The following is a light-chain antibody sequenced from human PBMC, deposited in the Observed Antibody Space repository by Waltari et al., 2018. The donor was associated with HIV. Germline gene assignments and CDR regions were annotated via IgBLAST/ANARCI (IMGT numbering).Light chain of an antibody. CDR2: RNN. V-gene: IGLV1-44*01. CDR1: SSNIGSDT. Sequence: SVLTQPPSASGTPGQSVTISCSGSSSNIGSDTVNWYQHLPGTAPKLLIYRNNERPSGVPDRFSGSKSGTSASLAISVLQSEDEADYYCAAWDDTLNGPVFGGGTKLTVL. CDR3: AAWDDTLNGPV. J-gene: IGLJ3*02.